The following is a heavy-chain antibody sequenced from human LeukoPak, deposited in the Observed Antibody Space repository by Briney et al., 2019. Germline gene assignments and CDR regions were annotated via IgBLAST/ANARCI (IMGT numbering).Heavy chain of an antibody. Sequence: HGASVKVSCKASGYTFVDHYLHWVRQAPGQGLEWMGWINPKSDNRNYAQKFQGWVTMTRDTSINTAYLEVSRLKSDDTAVYYCARDFWSGYYAWFDPWGQGTLVTVSS. CDR1: GYTFVDHY. CDR2: INPKSDNR. D-gene: IGHD3-3*01. V-gene: IGHV1-2*04. CDR3: ARDFWSGYYAWFDP. J-gene: IGHJ5*02.